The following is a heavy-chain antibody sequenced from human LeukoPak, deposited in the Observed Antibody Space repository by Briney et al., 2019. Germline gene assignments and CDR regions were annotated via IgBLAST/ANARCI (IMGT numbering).Heavy chain of an antibody. Sequence: GGSLRLSCAASGFTFSSYGMHWVRQAPGKGLEWVAVIWYDGSNKYYADSVKGRFTISRDNSKNTLYLQMNSLRSEDTAVYYCASSQYYGSGSSVNDYWGQGTLVTVSS. CDR1: GFTFSSYG. CDR3: ASSQYYGSGSSVNDY. CDR2: IWYDGSNK. J-gene: IGHJ4*02. D-gene: IGHD3-10*01. V-gene: IGHV3-33*01.